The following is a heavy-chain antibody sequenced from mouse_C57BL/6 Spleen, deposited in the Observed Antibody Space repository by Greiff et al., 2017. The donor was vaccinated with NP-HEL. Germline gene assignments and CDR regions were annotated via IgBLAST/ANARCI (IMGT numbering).Heavy chain of an antibody. CDR3: ANDGYYVWFAY. V-gene: IGHV5-17*01. D-gene: IGHD2-3*01. CDR1: GFTFSDYG. Sequence: EVQVVESGGGLVKPGGSLKLSCAASGFTFSDYGMHWVRQAPEKGLEWVAYISSGSSTIYYADTVKGRFTISRDNAKNTLFLQMTSLRSEDTAMYYCANDGYYVWFAYWGQGTLVTVSA. J-gene: IGHJ3*01. CDR2: ISSGSSTI.